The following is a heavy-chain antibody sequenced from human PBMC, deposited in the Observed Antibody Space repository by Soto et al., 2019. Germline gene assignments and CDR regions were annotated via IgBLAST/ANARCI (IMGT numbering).Heavy chain of an antibody. CDR3: ARDRGNCGGDCHYYGMDV. CDR1: GYNFTNYA. J-gene: IGHJ6*02. Sequence: ASVKVSCKASGYNFTNYATHCVRQAPGQRLEWMGWINAGNGNTKYSEKFQGRVTITRDTSASTAYMELSSLRSEDTAVYYCARDRGNCGGDCHYYGMDVWGQGTTVTVSS. CDR2: INAGNGNT. D-gene: IGHD2-21*02. V-gene: IGHV1-3*01.